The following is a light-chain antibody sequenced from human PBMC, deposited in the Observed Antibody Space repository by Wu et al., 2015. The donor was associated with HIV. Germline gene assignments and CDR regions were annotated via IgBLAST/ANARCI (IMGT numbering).Light chain of an antibody. CDR3: QQGLRYPXT. V-gene: IGKV1-12*01. J-gene: IGKJ1*01. Sequence: DIQMTQSPSSVSASIGDRVVLSCRACDNIENEIAWYLQRQDEVPKLLIYAASRLESGVAPRFSGTGIGTDFNLTINNLQSEDFGLYFRQQGLRYPXTFGQGT. CDR1: DNIENE. CDR2: AAS.